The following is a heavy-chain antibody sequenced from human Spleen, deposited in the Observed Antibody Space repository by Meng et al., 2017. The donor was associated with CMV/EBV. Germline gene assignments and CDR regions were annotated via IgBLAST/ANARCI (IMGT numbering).Heavy chain of an antibody. Sequence: GGSLRLSCAASGFTFSSYAMHWVRQAPGKGLEWVAAIPHDGSNKYYADSVKGRFSISRDNSKNTLYLEMNSLRAEDTAVFYCARGRGMWGYYYYGMDVWGQGTTVTVSS. J-gene: IGHJ6*02. CDR1: GFTFSSYA. CDR3: ARGRGMWGYYYYGMDV. D-gene: IGHD6-13*01. CDR2: IPHDGSNK. V-gene: IGHV3-30*04.